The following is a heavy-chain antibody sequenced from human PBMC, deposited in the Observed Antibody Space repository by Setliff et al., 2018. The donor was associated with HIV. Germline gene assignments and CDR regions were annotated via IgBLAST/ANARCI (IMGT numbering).Heavy chain of an antibody. CDR3: ARDLNDRWLQQYGFFDL. Sequence: ASVTVSCKASGGSLNNYAISWVRQAPGQGLEWMGGIIPIFGTTTYAQKFQDRVTITTDESTTAFYMELSSLRSEDTALYFCARDLNDRWLQQYGFFDLWGRGTQVTVSS. D-gene: IGHD5-12*01. CDR1: GGSLNNYA. J-gene: IGHJ2*01. V-gene: IGHV1-69*05. CDR2: IIPIFGTT.